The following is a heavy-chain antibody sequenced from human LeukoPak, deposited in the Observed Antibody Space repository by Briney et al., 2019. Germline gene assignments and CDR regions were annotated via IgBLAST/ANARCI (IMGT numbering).Heavy chain of an antibody. Sequence: GGSLRLSCAASGFTFSNYDMHWVRQATGKGLEWVSAVGTAGDTYYPGSVKGRFTISRENAKNSLYLQMNSLRAGDTAVYYCARGPATVTASYYYYGMDVWGPGTTVTVSS. D-gene: IGHD4-17*01. V-gene: IGHV3-13*01. CDR2: VGTAGDT. CDR1: GFTFSNYD. CDR3: ARGPATVTASYYYYGMDV. J-gene: IGHJ6*02.